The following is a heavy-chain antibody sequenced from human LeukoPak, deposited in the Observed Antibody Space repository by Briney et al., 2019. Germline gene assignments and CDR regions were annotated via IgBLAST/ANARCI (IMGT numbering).Heavy chain of an antibody. D-gene: IGHD4-17*01. CDR3: ARDGDCFDY. Sequence: PSETLSLTCAVYGGSFSGYYWSWIRQPPGKGLEWSGEINHSGSTNYNPSLKSRVTMSVDTSKNQFSLKLSPVTAADTAVYYCARDGDCFDYWGQGTLVTVSS. J-gene: IGHJ4*02. CDR1: GGSFSGYY. CDR2: INHSGST. V-gene: IGHV4-34*01.